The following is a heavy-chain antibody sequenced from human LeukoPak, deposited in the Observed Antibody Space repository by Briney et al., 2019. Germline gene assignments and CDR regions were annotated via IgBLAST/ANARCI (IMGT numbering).Heavy chain of an antibody. Sequence: SETLSLTCTVSGGSISSYYWSWIRQPPGKGLEWIGYIYYSGSTNYNPSLKSRVTISVDTSKNQFSLKLSSVTAADTAVYYCAGGPYCSSTSCYPGSFYYYYMDVWGKGTTVTVSS. J-gene: IGHJ6*03. D-gene: IGHD2-2*01. V-gene: IGHV4-59*01. CDR3: AGGPYCSSTSCYPGSFYYYYMDV. CDR2: IYYSGST. CDR1: GGSISSYY.